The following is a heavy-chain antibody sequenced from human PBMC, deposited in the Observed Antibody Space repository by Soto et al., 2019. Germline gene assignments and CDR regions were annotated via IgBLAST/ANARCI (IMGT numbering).Heavy chain of an antibody. V-gene: IGHV3-23*01. J-gene: IGHJ4*02. Sequence: EVQLLESGGGLVQPGGSLRLSCAASGFTFSSYAMSWVRQAPGKGLEWVSAISGSGGSRYYADSVKGRFTISRDKSKNTLDLQMYSLRAEDPAGYYCAKGSSSSWYWQQLLVHGGPGDYWGQGTLVTVSS. CDR1: GFTFSSYA. CDR2: ISGSGGSR. CDR3: AKGSSSSWYWQQLLVHGGPGDY. D-gene: IGHD6-13*01.